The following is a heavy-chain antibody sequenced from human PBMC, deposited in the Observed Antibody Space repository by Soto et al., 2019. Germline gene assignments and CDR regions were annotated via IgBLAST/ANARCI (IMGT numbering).Heavy chain of an antibody. Sequence: SETLSLTCTVSGGSISSSSYYWGWIRQPPGKGLEWIGSIYYSGSTYYNPSLKSRVTISVDTSKNQFSLKLSPVTAADTAVYYCARGRSGTYFGWGQGTLVTVSS. V-gene: IGHV4-39*01. CDR3: ARGRSGTYFG. CDR2: IYYSGST. J-gene: IGHJ4*02. D-gene: IGHD1-26*01. CDR1: GGSISSSSYY.